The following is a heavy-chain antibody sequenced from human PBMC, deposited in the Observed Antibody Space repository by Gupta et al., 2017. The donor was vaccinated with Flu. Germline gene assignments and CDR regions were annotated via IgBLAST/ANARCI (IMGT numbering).Heavy chain of an antibody. D-gene: IGHD7-27*01. CDR2: IKQDGSET. J-gene: IGHJ4*02. CDR3: ARSSSGYFDS. CDR1: GFTIGYFW. V-gene: IGHV3-7*01. Sequence: VLLVESGGGLVQPGGSLRLSCVSGFTIGYFWMSWVRQAPGKGLEWVANIKQDGSETYYVNSVQGRFTISRDNAQNSLYLQMNCLRVEDTASYYCARSSSGYFDSWGQGTLVTVSS.